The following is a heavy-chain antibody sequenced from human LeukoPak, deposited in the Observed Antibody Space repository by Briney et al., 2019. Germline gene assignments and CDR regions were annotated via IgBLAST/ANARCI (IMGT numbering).Heavy chain of an antibody. D-gene: IGHD1-26*01. CDR2: ISSSSSYI. Sequence: GGSLRLSCAASGFTFSSYSMNWVRQAPGKGLEWVSSISSSSSYIYYADSVKGRFTISRDNSKNTLYLQMNSLRAEDTAVYYCAKDSDRGGSYTESWGQGTLVTVSS. CDR1: GFTFSSYS. J-gene: IGHJ4*02. CDR3: AKDSDRGGSYTES. V-gene: IGHV3-21*04.